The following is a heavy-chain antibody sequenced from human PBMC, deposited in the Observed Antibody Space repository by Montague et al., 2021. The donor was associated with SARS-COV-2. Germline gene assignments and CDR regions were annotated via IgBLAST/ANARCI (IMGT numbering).Heavy chain of an antibody. CDR2: IYYTGST. D-gene: IGHD5-18*01. Sequence: SETRSLTCTVSGGSISNSICYWGWIRQPPGKGLEWIGSIYYTGSTYYNPSLKSRVTISMNTSNNQFFLKLTSVTAADTAVYYCARPGRGYSYGLDAFEVWGRGTMVTVSS. V-gene: IGHV4-39*01. CDR1: GGSISNSICY. J-gene: IGHJ3*01. CDR3: ARPGRGYSYGLDAFEV.